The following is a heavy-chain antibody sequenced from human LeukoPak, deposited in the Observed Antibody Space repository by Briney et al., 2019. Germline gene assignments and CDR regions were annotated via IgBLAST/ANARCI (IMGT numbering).Heavy chain of an antibody. V-gene: IGHV1-3*01. CDR2: INAGNGNT. D-gene: IGHD3-22*01. J-gene: IGHJ4*02. CDR1: GYTFTSYA. CDR3: ARDKFIGYYYDSSGYYPDY. Sequence: GASVKVSCKASGYTFTSYAMHWVRQAPGQRLEWMGWINAGNGNTKYSQKFQGRATITRDTSASTAYMELSSLRSEDTAVYYCARDKFIGYYYDSSGYYPDYWGQGTLVTVSS.